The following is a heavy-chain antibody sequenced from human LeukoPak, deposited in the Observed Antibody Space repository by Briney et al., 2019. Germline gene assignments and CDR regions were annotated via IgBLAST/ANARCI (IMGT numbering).Heavy chain of an antibody. J-gene: IGHJ4*02. Sequence: SETLSLTCTVSGGSISSYYWSWIRQPPGKGLEWIGYIYYSGSTNYNPSLKSRVTISVDTSKNQFSLKLSSVTAADTAAYYCARGPAHTYDFWSGYRYWGQGTLVTVSS. CDR1: GGSISSYY. D-gene: IGHD3-3*01. CDR3: ARGPAHTYDFWSGYRY. V-gene: IGHV4-59*01. CDR2: IYYSGST.